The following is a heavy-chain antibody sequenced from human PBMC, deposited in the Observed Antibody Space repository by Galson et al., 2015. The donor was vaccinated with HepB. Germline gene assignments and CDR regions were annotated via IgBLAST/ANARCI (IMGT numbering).Heavy chain of an antibody. CDR1: GGTFSSYA. CDR3: AGGIAVAGSLDY. D-gene: IGHD6-19*01. V-gene: IGHV1-69*04. Sequence: SVKVSCKASGGTFSSYAISWVRQAPGQGLEWMGRIIPILGIANYAQKFQGRVTITADKSTSTAYMELSSLRSEDTAVYYCAGGIAVAGSLDYWGQGTLVTVSS. J-gene: IGHJ4*02. CDR2: IIPILGIA.